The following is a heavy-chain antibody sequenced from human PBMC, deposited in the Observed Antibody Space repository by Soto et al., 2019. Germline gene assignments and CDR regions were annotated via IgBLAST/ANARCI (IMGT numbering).Heavy chain of an antibody. CDR2: IYYSGST. Sequence: SEPLSLTCTVSGGSISSGGYYWRWIRQHPGKGLEWIGYIYYSGSTYYNPSLKSRLTISVDTSKNQFSLRLSSVTAADTAVYYCAREIMPLTNDWHFDLWGRGTLVTVSA. V-gene: IGHV4-30-4*08. CDR3: AREIMPLTNDWHFDL. J-gene: IGHJ2*01. D-gene: IGHD2-8*01. CDR1: GGSISSGGYY.